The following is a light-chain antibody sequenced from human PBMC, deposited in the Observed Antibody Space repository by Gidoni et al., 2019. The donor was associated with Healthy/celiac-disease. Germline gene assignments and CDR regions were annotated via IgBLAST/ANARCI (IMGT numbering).Light chain of an antibody. J-gene: IGLJ3*02. CDR3: QSYDSSLSGSWV. V-gene: IGLV1-40*01. CDR2: GNS. Sequence: QSVLTQPPSVSGAPGQRVTISCTGSSSNIGAGYDVHWYQQLPGTAPKRLIYGNSNRPSGVPDRFSGSKSGTSAALAITGLQAEDEADYYCQSYDSSLSGSWVFGGGTKLTV. CDR1: SSNIGAGYD.